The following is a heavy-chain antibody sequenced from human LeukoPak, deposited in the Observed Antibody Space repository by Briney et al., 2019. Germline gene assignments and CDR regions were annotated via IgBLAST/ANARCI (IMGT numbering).Heavy chain of an antibody. J-gene: IGHJ4*02. CDR1: GFTFSSYD. V-gene: IGHV3-13*01. Sequence: GGSLRLSCAASGFTFSSYDMHWVRQATGRGLEWVSAIGVAANTFYSGSVKGRFTISRENAKNSLYLLMTSLRAEDTAVYYCARQNTPHGNFDYWGQGILVTVSS. D-gene: IGHD1-26*01. CDR2: IGVAANT. CDR3: ARQNTPHGNFDY.